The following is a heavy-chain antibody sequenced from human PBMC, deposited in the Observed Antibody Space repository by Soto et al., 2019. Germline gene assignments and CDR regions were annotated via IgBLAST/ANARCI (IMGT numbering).Heavy chain of an antibody. D-gene: IGHD1-26*01. CDR1: GYTFTSYG. Sequence: ASVKVSCKASGYTFTSYGISWVRQAPGQGLEWMGWISAYNGNTNYAQKLQGRVTMTTDTSTSTAYMELRSLRSDDTAVYYCARDEPYSGSYYYYYGMDVWGQGTTVTV. CDR2: ISAYNGNT. J-gene: IGHJ6*02. CDR3: ARDEPYSGSYYYYYGMDV. V-gene: IGHV1-18*01.